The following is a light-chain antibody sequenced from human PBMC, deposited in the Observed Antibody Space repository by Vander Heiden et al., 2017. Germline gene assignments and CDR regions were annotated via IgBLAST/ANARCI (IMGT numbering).Light chain of an antibody. Sequence: QSALTQPPSASGSPGQSVTISCTGTSSDVGGYSYVSWYQHHPGKAPHLLIYAVSGRPSGVPDRFSGSKSGNTASLTVSGLQAEDEADYYCTSYAGSNNLIFGGGTKLTVL. CDR1: SSDVGGYSY. CDR3: TSYAGSNNLI. V-gene: IGLV2-8*01. CDR2: AVS. J-gene: IGLJ2*01.